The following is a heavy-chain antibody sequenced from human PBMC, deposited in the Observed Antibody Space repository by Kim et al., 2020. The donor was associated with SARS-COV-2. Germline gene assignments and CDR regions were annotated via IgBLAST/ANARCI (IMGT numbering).Heavy chain of an antibody. J-gene: IGHJ4*02. V-gene: IGHV1-46*01. CDR3: ARDPGAIGNFDY. D-gene: IGHD3-10*01. Sequence: YAQKFRGRVTMTRDTSTNTVYMELSSLRSDDTAVYFCARDPGAIGNFDYWGQGTLVTVSS.